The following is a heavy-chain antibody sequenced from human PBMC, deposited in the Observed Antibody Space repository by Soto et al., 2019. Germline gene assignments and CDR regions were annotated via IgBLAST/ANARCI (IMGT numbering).Heavy chain of an antibody. CDR3: ASVGCSSTSCYGLGGLGYYYYGMDV. Sequence: QVQLVQSGAEVKKPGSSVKVSCKASGGTFSSYAISWVRQAPGQGLEWMGGIIPIFGTANYAQKFQGRVTITADESTSTAYMGLSSLRSEDTAVYYCASVGCSSTSCYGLGGLGYYYYGMDVWGQGTTVTVSS. D-gene: IGHD2-2*01. J-gene: IGHJ6*02. V-gene: IGHV1-69*01. CDR2: IIPIFGTA. CDR1: GGTFSSYA.